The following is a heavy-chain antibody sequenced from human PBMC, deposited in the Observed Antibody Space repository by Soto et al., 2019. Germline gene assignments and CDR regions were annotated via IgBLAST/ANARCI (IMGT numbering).Heavy chain of an antibody. D-gene: IGHD3-22*01. CDR2: INPNTGGT. V-gene: IGHV1-2*02. J-gene: IGHJ6*02. CDR1: GYTFTDYY. CDR3: ARDWYYFDSSGYSKPVYYYYYGLDV. Sequence: ASVKVSCEASGYTFTDYYLHWVRQAPGQGLEWMGWINPNTGGTKYAQKFQGRVAMTRDTSISTAYMELGGLRSDDTAVYFCARDWYYFDSSGYSKPVYYYYYGLDVWGQGTTVTVSS.